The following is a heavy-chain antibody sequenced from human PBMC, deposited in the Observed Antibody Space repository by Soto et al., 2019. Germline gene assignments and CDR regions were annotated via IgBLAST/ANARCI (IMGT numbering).Heavy chain of an antibody. CDR1: GASISYGGFS. J-gene: IGHJ4*02. CDR2: ISHLENT. D-gene: IGHD5-12*01. V-gene: IGHV4-30-2*06. CDR3: GRGGGYDSFDF. Sequence: PLSLTCTVSGASISYGGFSWSWIRQSPGKGLEWIGYISHLENTYLHPSFKGRLPMSIDRTRNQFSLKLSSVTGADMAVYYCGRGGGYDSFDFWGQGVLVTVSS.